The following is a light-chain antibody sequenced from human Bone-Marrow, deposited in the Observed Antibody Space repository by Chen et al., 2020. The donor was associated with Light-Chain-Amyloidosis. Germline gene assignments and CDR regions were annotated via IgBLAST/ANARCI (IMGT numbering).Light chain of an antibody. V-gene: IGKV3-20*01. J-gene: IGKJ4*01. CDR1: QTNSSNY. Sequence: EIVLTQSPGTLSLSPGEGANLSCRANQTNSSNYLTRYQQKFGQAPRLLIYGSSSRATCIPDRCTGSGSRTDFTLTINRLEPEDFAMYYCQQYGTSPLTFGGGTKVEIK. CDR2: GSS. CDR3: QQYGTSPLT.